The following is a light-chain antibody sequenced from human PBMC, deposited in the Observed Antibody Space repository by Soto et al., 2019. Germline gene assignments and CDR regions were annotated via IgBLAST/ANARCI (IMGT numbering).Light chain of an antibody. J-gene: IGLJ3*02. Sequence: QSVLRQPPSVSWAPGHRVTISCTGSSSNIGAGYPVHWYQQLPGTAPKLLVAGNRPSGVPDRFSVSKSGASASLAITGLQAEDEADYYCQSYDSSLSRRWVFGGGTKATVL. CDR3: QSYDSSLSRRWV. CDR2: G. V-gene: IGLV1-40*01. CDR1: SSNIGAGYP.